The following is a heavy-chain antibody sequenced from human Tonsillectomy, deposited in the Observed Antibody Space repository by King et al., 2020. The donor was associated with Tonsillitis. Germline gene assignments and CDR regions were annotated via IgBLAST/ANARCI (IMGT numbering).Heavy chain of an antibody. V-gene: IGHV1-18*01. Sequence: VQLGQSGAEVKKPGASVKGSCKASGFTFTRYGISWGRQAPGQGLEWMGWVSAYNGNTNYAQKFQGRVTMNTDTSTSTAYMELRSLRSDDTAVYYCARDSVTSWGFLEGASVDFDYWGQGTLVTVSS. CDR2: VSAYNGNT. CDR3: ARDSVTSWGFLEGASVDFDY. CDR1: GFTFTRYG. D-gene: IGHD3-3*01. J-gene: IGHJ4*02.